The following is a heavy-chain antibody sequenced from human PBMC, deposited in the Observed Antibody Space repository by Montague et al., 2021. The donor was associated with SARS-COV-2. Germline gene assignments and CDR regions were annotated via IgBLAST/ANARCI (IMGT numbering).Heavy chain of an antibody. J-gene: IGHJ5*02. CDR2: IHASGIS. V-gene: IGHV4-4*07. CDR3: ARGRFYYDSGELGS. Sequence: SETLSLTCTVSGGSTNNYYWSWIWQPAGKGLEWIGRIHASGISTYNPSLETRVTMSLDTSKNQFSLKLSSVTAADTAVYYCARGRFYYDSGELGSWGQGTLVTVSS. CDR1: GGSTNNYY. D-gene: IGHD3-22*01.